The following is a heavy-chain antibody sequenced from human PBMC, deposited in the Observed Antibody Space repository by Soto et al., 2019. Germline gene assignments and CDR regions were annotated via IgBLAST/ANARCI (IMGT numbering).Heavy chain of an antibody. Sequence: GGSLRLSCAASGFTFSSFAMSWVRQAPGMGLEWVSAISSTGGSTYFADSVKGRFTISRDNSKNTQYLQMSSLRADDTAVYYCVKGEYYYDSSGYYTFDYWGQGTLVTVSS. CDR3: VKGEYYYDSSGYYTFDY. V-gene: IGHV3-23*01. CDR1: GFTFSSFA. D-gene: IGHD3-22*01. J-gene: IGHJ4*02. CDR2: ISSTGGST.